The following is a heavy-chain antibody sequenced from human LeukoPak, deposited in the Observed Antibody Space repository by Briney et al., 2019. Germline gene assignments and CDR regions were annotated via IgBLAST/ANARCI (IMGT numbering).Heavy chain of an antibody. CDR3: ARAGGYCSSTSCSPVRDGMDV. V-gene: IGHV1-2*02. CDR1: GYTFTGYY. Sequence: ASVKASCKASGYTFTGYYVHWVRQAPGQGLEWMGWINPNSGGTNYAQKFQGRVTMTRDTSISTAYMELSRLRSDDTAVYYCARAGGYCSSTSCSPVRDGMDVWGQGTTVTVSS. CDR2: INPNSGGT. J-gene: IGHJ6*02. D-gene: IGHD2-2*01.